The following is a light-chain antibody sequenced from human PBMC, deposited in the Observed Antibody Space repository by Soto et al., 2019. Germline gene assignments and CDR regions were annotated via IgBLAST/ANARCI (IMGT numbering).Light chain of an antibody. V-gene: IGKV3-15*01. Sequence: EIVMTQSPATLSVSPGERATPSCRASQTVSTSLAWCQQKPGRAPRLLIYGASTRASGVPARFSGSGSGTEITLTISSLQSEDSAVYYCHQYNNWWTFGQGTKVDI. CDR2: GAS. CDR1: QTVSTS. J-gene: IGKJ1*01. CDR3: HQYNNWWT.